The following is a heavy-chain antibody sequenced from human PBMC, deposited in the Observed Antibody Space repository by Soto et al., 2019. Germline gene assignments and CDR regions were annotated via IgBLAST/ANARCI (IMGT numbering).Heavy chain of an antibody. Sequence: PSETLSLTCAVYGGSFSGYYWSWIRQPPGKGLEWIGEINHSGSTNYNPSLKSRVTISVDTSKNQFSLKLSSVTAADTAVYYCARGPLGYRSSTSCRWFDPWGQGTLVTVYS. J-gene: IGHJ5*02. CDR1: GGSFSGYY. D-gene: IGHD2-2*01. CDR2: INHSGST. V-gene: IGHV4-34*01. CDR3: ARGPLGYRSSTSCRWFDP.